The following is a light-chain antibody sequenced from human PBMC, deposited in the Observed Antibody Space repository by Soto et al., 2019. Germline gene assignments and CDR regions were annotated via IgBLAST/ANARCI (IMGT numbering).Light chain of an antibody. CDR3: QQRRYWPVT. CDR2: DAS. V-gene: IGKV3-11*01. Sequence: EIVLTQSPAILSMSPGERATLSCRASQSVSSYFAWYQQKPGQAPRLLIYDASNRDTGVPARFSGSGSGTDFTLTISSLEPEDFAVYYCQQRRYWPVTFGQGTKLEIK. J-gene: IGKJ1*01. CDR1: QSVSSY.